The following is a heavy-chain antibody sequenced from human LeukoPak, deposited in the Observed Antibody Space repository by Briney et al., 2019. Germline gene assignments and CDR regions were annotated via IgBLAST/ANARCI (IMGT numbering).Heavy chain of an antibody. V-gene: IGHV3-23*01. Sequence: GGSLRLSCAASGFTFSNYAMSWVRQAQGKGLEWVSAITVSGGSTYYADYVKGRFTISRDNSKNTVYLQMNSLRAEDTAFYYCARGFLDFDFWGHGTLVTVSS. CDR1: GFTFSNYA. J-gene: IGHJ4*01. D-gene: IGHD3-3*01. CDR2: ITVSGGST. CDR3: ARGFLDFDF.